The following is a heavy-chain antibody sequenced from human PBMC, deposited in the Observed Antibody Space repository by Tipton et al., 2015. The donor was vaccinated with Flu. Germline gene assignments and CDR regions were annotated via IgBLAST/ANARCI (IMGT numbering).Heavy chain of an antibody. J-gene: IGHJ4*02. CDR1: GGSVNSYF. V-gene: IGHV4-59*05. D-gene: IGHD3-10*02. CDR2: LSYSGST. CDR3: ARLSFYDVDLKNFYFED. Sequence: TLSLTCTVSGGSVNSYFWSWIRQPPGKGLEWIGGLSYSGSTYYNPPLRSRVVISVDTSKNQFSLKLTSVTAADTAIYYCARLSFYDVDLKNFYFEDWGQGTLVTVSS.